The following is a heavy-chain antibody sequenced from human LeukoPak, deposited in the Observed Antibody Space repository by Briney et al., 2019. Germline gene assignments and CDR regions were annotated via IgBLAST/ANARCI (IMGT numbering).Heavy chain of an antibody. CDR3: ARAAYLDS. CDR1: GYRFTDYY. CDR2: IYPGDSDT. D-gene: IGHD6-25*01. V-gene: IGHV5-51*01. J-gene: IGHJ4*02. Sequence: GESLRISCKGSGYRFTDYYIGWVRQIPGKGLEWMGIIYPGDSDTRYSPSFQGQVTISVDKSTDTAYLQWSSLKASDTAVYYCARAAYLDSWGQGTLVTVSS.